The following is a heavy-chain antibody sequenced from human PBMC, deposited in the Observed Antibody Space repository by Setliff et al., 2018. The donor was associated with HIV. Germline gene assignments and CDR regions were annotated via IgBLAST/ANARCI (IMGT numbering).Heavy chain of an antibody. D-gene: IGHD3-9*01. CDR2: IYHSGNT. CDR3: ARDPGYFDWLRSYRHYYGMDV. Sequence: SETLSLTCAVSGYSINSGFYWGWIRQPPGKGLEWIGNIYHSGNTYYNPSLKSRVTISVDTSKNQFSLKLSSVTAADTAVYFCARDPGYFDWLRSYRHYYGMDVWGQGTTVTVSS. CDR1: GYSINSGFY. V-gene: IGHV4-38-2*02. J-gene: IGHJ6*02.